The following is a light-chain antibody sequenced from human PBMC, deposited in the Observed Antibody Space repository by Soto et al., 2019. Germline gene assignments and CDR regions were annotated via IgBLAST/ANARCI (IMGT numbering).Light chain of an antibody. V-gene: IGKV3-20*01. CDR3: QQYGSSRT. CDR2: GAS. J-gene: IGKJ1*01. CDR1: QSVSSNY. Sequence: EIVLTQSPGTLSLSPGERATLSCRASQSVSSNYLAWYQQKPGQASRLLIYGASSRATGIPDRFSGSGSGTDFTLTISRLEPEDFAVYYCQQYGSSRTFGQGTKVEIK.